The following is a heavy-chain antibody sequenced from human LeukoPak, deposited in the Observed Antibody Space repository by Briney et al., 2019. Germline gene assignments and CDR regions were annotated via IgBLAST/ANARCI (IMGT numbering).Heavy chain of an antibody. Sequence: GRSLRLSCAASGFTFSSYGMHWVRQAPGKGLEWVAVISYDGSNKYYADSVKGRFTISRDNSKNTLYLQMNSLRAEDTAVYYCAKDPNGDYIGTFDIWGQGTMVLVSS. CDR3: AKDPNGDYIGTFDI. CDR1: GFTFSSYG. J-gene: IGHJ3*02. D-gene: IGHD4-17*01. V-gene: IGHV3-30*18. CDR2: ISYDGSNK.